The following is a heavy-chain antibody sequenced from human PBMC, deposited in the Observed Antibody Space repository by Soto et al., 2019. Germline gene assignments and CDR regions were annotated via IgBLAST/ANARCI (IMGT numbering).Heavy chain of an antibody. D-gene: IGHD2-8*01. Sequence: QVQLVQSGAEVKKPGSSVKVSCKASGDTFTTNSLNWVRQAPGQGLEWMGGIIPVVGTTKYAQKYQDRVTITGDKSTNTDYMELISLVADDTAVYYCARGLLYATTYFEYWGQGTPVTVSS. V-gene: IGHV1-69*06. CDR3: ARGLLYATTYFEY. J-gene: IGHJ4*02. CDR1: GDTFTTNS. CDR2: IIPVVGTT.